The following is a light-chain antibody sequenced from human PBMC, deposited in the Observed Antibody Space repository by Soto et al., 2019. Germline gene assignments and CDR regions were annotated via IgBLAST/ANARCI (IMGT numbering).Light chain of an antibody. J-gene: IGLJ2*01. CDR1: SSNIGAGYD. V-gene: IGLV1-40*01. CDR2: SNN. Sequence: QSVLTQPPSVSGAPGQKVIISCTGSSSNIGAGYDVHWYQQLPGTAPKLLIYSNNNRPSGVPDRLSGSKSGTSASLAITGLQVEDEADYHCQSYDSSLSAAVFGGGTKLTVL. CDR3: QSYDSSLSAAV.